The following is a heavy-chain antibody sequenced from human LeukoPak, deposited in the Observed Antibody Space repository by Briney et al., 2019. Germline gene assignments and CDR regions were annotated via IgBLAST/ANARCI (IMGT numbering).Heavy chain of an antibody. CDR3: ARDPLAYCGGDCYTRAEYFQH. CDR2: ISSSSSYI. CDR1: GFTFSSYS. Sequence: GGSLRLSCAASGFTFSSYSMNWVRQAPGKGLEWDSSISSSSSYIYYADSVKGRFTISRDNAKNSLYLQMNSLRAEDTAVYYCARDPLAYCGGDCYTRAEYFQHWGQGTLVTVSS. V-gene: IGHV3-21*01. D-gene: IGHD2-21*02. J-gene: IGHJ1*01.